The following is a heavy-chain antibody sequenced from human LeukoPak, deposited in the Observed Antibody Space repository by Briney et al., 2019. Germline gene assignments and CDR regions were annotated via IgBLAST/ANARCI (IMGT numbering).Heavy chain of an antibody. Sequence: ASVKVSCKASGYTFSGYYMHWVRQAPGQGLEWMGWINPNSGGTNYAQKFQGRVTMTRDTSISTAYMELSRLRSDDTAVYYCAGSGWYVGYFQHWGQGTPVTVSS. CDR2: INPNSGGT. D-gene: IGHD6-19*01. CDR3: AGSGWYVGYFQH. J-gene: IGHJ1*01. CDR1: GYTFSGYY. V-gene: IGHV1-2*02.